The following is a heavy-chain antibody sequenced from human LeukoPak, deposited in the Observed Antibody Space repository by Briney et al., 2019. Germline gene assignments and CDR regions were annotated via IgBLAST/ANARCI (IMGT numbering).Heavy chain of an antibody. CDR3: ARSFFDTSGYYYVESAFDI. D-gene: IGHD3-22*01. V-gene: IGHV1-2*02. CDR1: GYTFTGYY. CDR2: INPNSGGT. Sequence: ASVKVSCKASGYTFTGYYMHWVRQAPGQGLEWMGWINPNSGGTNYAQKFQGRVTMTRDTSISTAYMELSSLRSDDTAVYYCARSFFDTSGYYYVESAFDIWGHGTMVTVSS. J-gene: IGHJ3*02.